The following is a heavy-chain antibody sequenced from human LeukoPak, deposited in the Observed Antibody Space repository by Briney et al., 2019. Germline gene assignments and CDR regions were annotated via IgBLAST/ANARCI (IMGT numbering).Heavy chain of an antibody. Sequence: GASVKVSCKASGYTFTNYYIHWVRQAPGQGLEWMGLINPGGDNTDYAQNFQGRVTMTRDTSTSTVYMELSSLTSDDTAVYYCARTYCAEDCSIRYFDYWGQGTLVTVSS. CDR2: INPGGDNT. CDR3: ARTYCAEDCSIRYFDY. D-gene: IGHD2-21*02. J-gene: IGHJ4*02. V-gene: IGHV1-46*01. CDR1: GYTFTNYY.